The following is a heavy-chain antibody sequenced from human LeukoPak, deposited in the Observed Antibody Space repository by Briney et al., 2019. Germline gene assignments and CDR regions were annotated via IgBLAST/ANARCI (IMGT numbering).Heavy chain of an antibody. CDR1: GYTLTELS. CDR2: FDPEDGET. J-gene: IGHJ3*02. V-gene: IGHV1-24*01. CDR3: ATFLGIGGAFDI. D-gene: IGHD7-27*01. Sequence: ASVKVSCKVSGYTLTELSMHWVRQAPGKGLEWMGGFDPEDGETIYAQKFQGRVTMTEDTSTDTAYMELSSLRSEDTAVYYCATFLGIGGAFDIWGQGTMVTVSS.